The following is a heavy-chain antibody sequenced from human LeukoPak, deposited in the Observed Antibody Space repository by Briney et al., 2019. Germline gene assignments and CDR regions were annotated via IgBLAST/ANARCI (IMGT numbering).Heavy chain of an antibody. D-gene: IGHD3-22*01. J-gene: IGHJ4*02. CDR2: IYSSGST. V-gene: IGHV4-39*07. CDR3: ARGDYYDSSGYCFDY. CDR1: GGSISSNSFY. Sequence: PSETLSLTCTVSGGSISSNSFYWGWIRQPPGKGLEWIGSIYSSGSTYYNPSLKSRVTISVDRSKNQFSLKLSSVTAADTAVYYCARGDYYDSSGYCFDYWGQGTLVTVSS.